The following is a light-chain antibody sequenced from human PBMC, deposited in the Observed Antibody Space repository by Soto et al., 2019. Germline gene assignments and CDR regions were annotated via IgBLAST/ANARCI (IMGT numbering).Light chain of an antibody. V-gene: IGLV2-14*01. J-gene: IGLJ3*02. Sequence: QSVLTQPASVSGSPGQSITISCTGTSSDVGGYNYVSWYQQHPGKAPKLMIHDVSNRPSGVSNRFSGSKSGSTASLTISGLQAEDEADYYCSSYTSSSTLLFGGGTKVTVL. CDR1: SSDVGGYNY. CDR3: SSYTSSSTLL. CDR2: DVS.